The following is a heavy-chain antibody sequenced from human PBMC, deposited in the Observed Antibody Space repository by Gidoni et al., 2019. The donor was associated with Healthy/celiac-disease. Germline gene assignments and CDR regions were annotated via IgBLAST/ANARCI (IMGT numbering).Heavy chain of an antibody. V-gene: IGHV3-30-3*01. Sequence: QVQLVESGGGVVQPGRSLRLSCAASGFTFSSYAMHWVRQAPGKGLEWVAVISYDGSNKYYADSVKGRFTISRDNSKNTLYLQMNSLRAEDTAVYYCASPRDEYYYYYMDVWGKGTTVTVSS. J-gene: IGHJ6*03. CDR1: GFTFSSYA. CDR3: ASPRDEYYYYYMDV. CDR2: ISYDGSNK.